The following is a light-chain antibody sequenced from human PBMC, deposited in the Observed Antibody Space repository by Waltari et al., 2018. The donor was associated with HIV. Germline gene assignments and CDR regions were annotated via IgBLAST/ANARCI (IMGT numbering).Light chain of an antibody. Sequence: QSALTQPASVSGSPGQSITISCTGTSSDVGSYNLVPWYQQHPGKAPKLMIYEVSKRPSGVSNRFSGSKSGNTASLTISGLQAEDEADYYCCSYAGSGDVFGTGTKVTVL. CDR2: EVS. CDR3: CSYAGSGDV. CDR1: SSDVGSYNL. J-gene: IGLJ1*01. V-gene: IGLV2-23*02.